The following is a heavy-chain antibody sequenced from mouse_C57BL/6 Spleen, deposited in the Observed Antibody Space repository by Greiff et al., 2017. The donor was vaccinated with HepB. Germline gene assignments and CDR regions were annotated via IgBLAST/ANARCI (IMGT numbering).Heavy chain of an antibody. CDR3: TFYYYGSAWFAY. Sequence: EVQLQQSGAELVRPGASVKLSCTASGFNIKDYYMHWVKQRPEQGLEWIGRIDPADGDTEYAPKFQGKATMTADTSSNTAYLQLSSLTSEDTAVYYCTFYYYGSAWFAYWGQGTLVTVSA. J-gene: IGHJ3*01. CDR1: GFNIKDYY. D-gene: IGHD1-1*01. CDR2: IDPADGDT. V-gene: IGHV14-1*01.